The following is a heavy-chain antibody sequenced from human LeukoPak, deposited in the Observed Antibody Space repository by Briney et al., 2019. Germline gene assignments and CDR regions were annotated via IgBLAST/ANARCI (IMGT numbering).Heavy chain of an antibody. Sequence: SETLSLTCAAYGGSFSGYYWSWIRQSPGKGLEWIGEIDHRGRTNSNASLKSRVTVSVDTSKNQFSLRLSSVTAADTAVYYCARKSIVDAGRKPYDYWDQGTLVTVSS. D-gene: IGHD6-13*01. CDR2: IDHRGRT. V-gene: IGHV4-34*01. CDR1: GGSFSGYY. J-gene: IGHJ4*02. CDR3: ARKSIVDAGRKPYDY.